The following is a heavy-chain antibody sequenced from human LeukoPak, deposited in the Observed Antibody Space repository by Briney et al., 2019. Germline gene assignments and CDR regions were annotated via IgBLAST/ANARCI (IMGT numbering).Heavy chain of an antibody. CDR1: GGSISSYY. J-gene: IGHJ4*02. D-gene: IGHD1-26*01. CDR3: ARGGSYHGY. CDR2: IYYSGTT. Sequence: SETLSLTCTVFGGSISSYYWSWIRQPPGKGLEWIGYIYYSGTTNHNPSLKSRVTISVDTSKNQFSLKLSSVTAADTATYYCARGGSYHGYWGQGTLVTVSS. V-gene: IGHV4-59*01.